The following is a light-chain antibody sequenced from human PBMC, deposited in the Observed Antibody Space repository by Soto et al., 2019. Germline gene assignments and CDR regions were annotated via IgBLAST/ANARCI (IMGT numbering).Light chain of an antibody. CDR3: QQSYGTPLT. CDR2: AAA. V-gene: IGKV1-39*01. J-gene: IGKJ4*01. CDR1: QSISSY. Sequence: DIQMTPSPSSLSASVGDRVTITCRASQSISSYLNWYQQKPGKAPKLLIYAAASLQSGVPSRFSGSGSATDFTLTISSLQPEDFATYYCQQSYGTPLTFGGGTKVEIK.